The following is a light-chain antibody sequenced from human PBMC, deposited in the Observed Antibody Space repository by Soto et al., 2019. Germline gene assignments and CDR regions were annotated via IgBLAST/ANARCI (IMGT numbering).Light chain of an antibody. CDR1: QHVATN. CDR2: GAS. J-gene: IGKJ1*01. CDR3: QQYTTWPPWT. Sequence: EIVMTQSPVTLSVSPGERATLSCRASQHVATNLAWYQQKPGQAPRLLIYGASTRATGIPARFSGSGSGTEFTLTISSLQSADFAVYYCQQYTTWPPWTFGQGTKVDFK. V-gene: IGKV3-15*01.